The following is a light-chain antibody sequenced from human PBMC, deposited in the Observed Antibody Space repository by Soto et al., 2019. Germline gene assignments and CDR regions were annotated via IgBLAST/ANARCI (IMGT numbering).Light chain of an antibody. CDR2: DVS. Sequence: QSALTQPASVSGSPGQSITISCTGTSSDVGDYNYVSWYQQHPGRAPKLMIYDVSNRPSGVSDRFSGSKSSNTASLTISGLQAEDEADYYCSSYRSSSTPVVFGGGTKLTVL. CDR1: SSDVGDYNY. V-gene: IGLV2-14*01. CDR3: SSYRSSSTPVV. J-gene: IGLJ2*01.